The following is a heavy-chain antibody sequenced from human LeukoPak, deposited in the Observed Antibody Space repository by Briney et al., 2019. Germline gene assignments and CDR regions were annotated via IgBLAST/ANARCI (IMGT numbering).Heavy chain of an antibody. V-gene: IGHV3-23*01. Sequence: GGSLRLSCAASGFTFSNAAMTWARQAPGKGLEWVSTITGSDDKTYYADSVKGRFTISRDYSKNTLDLQMNSLRVEDTAIYYCAKGPQLGSAYHPDYWGQGTLVTVSS. CDR2: ITGSDDKT. CDR1: GFTFSNAA. CDR3: AKGPQLGSAYHPDY. D-gene: IGHD3-16*01. J-gene: IGHJ4*02.